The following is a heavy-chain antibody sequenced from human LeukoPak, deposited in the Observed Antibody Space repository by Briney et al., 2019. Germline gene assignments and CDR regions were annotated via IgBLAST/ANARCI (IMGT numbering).Heavy chain of an antibody. J-gene: IGHJ6*03. V-gene: IGHV3-23*01. CDR2: ITGSGTST. CDR3: ARDRAGLYYGSGSSYYYYYYMDV. Sequence: GGSLRLSCEASGFTFRSYAISWVRQGPGKGLEWVSGITGSGTSTDYADSVKGRFTISRDNSKNTLYLQMNSLRAEDTAVYYCARDRAGLYYGSGSSYYYYYYMDVWGKGTTVTISS. D-gene: IGHD3-10*01. CDR1: GFTFRSYA.